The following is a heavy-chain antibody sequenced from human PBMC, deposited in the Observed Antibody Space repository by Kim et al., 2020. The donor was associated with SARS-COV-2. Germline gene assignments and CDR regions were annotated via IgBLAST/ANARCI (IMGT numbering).Heavy chain of an antibody. CDR3: ARDLVGATKGDNWFDP. J-gene: IGHJ5*02. CDR1: GGSISSYY. D-gene: IGHD1-26*01. Sequence: SETLSLTCTVSGGSISSYYWSWIRQPAGKGLEWIGRIYTSGSTNYNPSLKSRVTMSVDTSKNQFSLKLSSVTAADTAVYYCARDLVGATKGDNWFDPWGQGTLVTVSS. V-gene: IGHV4-4*07. CDR2: IYTSGST.